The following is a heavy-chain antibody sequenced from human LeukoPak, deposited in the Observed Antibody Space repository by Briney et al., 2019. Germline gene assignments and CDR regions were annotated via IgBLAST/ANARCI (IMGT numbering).Heavy chain of an antibody. J-gene: IGHJ5*02. Sequence: SETLSLTCTVSGGSISSHYWSWIRQPPGKGLEWIGYIYYGGSTNYNPSLKSRVTISVDTSKNQFSLKLSSVTAADTAVYYCASSSSWYDWFDPWGQGTLVTVSS. V-gene: IGHV4-59*11. CDR2: IYYGGST. CDR1: GGSISSHY. D-gene: IGHD6-13*01. CDR3: ASSSSWYDWFDP.